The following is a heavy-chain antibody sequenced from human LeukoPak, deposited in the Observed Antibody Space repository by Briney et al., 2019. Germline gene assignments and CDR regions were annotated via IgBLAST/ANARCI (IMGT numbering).Heavy chain of an antibody. V-gene: IGHV4-34*01. Sequence: SETLSLTCAVYGGSFSSYYWGWIRQPPGKGLEWIGEINHSGSTNYNPSLKSRVTISVDTSKNQFSLKLSSVTAADTAVYYCARRLRRAPFDYWGQGTLVTVSS. CDR3: ARRLRRAPFDY. CDR1: GGSFSSYY. CDR2: INHSGST. J-gene: IGHJ4*02.